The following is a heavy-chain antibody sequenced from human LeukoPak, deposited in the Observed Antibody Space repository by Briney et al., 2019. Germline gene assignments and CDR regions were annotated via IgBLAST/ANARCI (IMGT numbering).Heavy chain of an antibody. CDR1: GGSFSDYY. CDR3: ARKVGATTYPDWFDP. J-gene: IGHJ5*02. V-gene: IGHV4-34*01. CDR2: INHSGST. Sequence: ASETLSLTCAVYGGSFSDYYWSWIRQPPGKGLEWIGEINHSGSTNYNPSLKSRLTISVDTSKKQFSLKLSSVTAADTAVYYCARKVGATTYPDWFDPWGQGTLVTVSS. D-gene: IGHD1-26*01.